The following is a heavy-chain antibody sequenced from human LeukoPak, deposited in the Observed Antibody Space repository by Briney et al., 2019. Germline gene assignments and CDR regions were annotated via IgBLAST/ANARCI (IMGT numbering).Heavy chain of an antibody. CDR2: TSGSGGRT. CDR3: AKDRGTMYPAYGMDV. D-gene: IGHD3-10*01. J-gene: IGHJ6*02. CDR1: GFTFSSYA. V-gene: IGHV3-23*01. Sequence: GGSLRLSCASSGFTFSSYAMSWVRQAPGKGLECVSGTSGSGGRTYYAESVKGRITISRDNSTNTLYMQVESLRDEDTAVYYCAKDRGTMYPAYGMDVWGQGTTVTVSS.